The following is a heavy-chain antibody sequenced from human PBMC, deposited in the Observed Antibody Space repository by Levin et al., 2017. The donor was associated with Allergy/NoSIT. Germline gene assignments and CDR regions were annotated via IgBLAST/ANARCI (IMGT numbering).Heavy chain of an antibody. J-gene: IGHJ3*01. CDR2: VSASGSNT. V-gene: IGHV3-23*01. Sequence: LSLTCAASGFPFASYAMTWVRQAPGKGLEWVSGVSASGSNTDYADSVKGRFTISRDNSKNTLYLQMNSLRAEDTAVFYCAKGRGYCSGGTCYYPNDAFDLWGQGTMVTVSS. D-gene: IGHD2-15*01. CDR1: GFPFASYA. CDR3: AKGRGYCSGGTCYYPNDAFDL.